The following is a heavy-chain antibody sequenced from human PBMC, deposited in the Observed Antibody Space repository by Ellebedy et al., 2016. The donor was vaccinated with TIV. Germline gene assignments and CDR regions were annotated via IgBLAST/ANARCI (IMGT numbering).Heavy chain of an antibody. Sequence: ASVKVSCXASGYTFTSYGISWVRQAPGQGLEWMGWISAYNGNTNYAQKLQGRVTMTTDTSTSTAYMELRSLRSDDTAVYYCARDPVLASIAARRDYYYYMDVWGKGTTVTVSS. J-gene: IGHJ6*03. D-gene: IGHD6-6*01. CDR1: GYTFTSYG. V-gene: IGHV1-18*01. CDR2: ISAYNGNT. CDR3: ARDPVLASIAARRDYYYYMDV.